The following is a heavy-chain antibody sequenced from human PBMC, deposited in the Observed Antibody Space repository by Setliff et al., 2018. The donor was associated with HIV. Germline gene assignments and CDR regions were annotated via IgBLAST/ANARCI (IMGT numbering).Heavy chain of an antibody. J-gene: IGHJ4*02. V-gene: IGHV4-39*01. Sequence: PSETLSLTCTVSGSSISSSSYYWGWIRQPPGKGLEWIGTIYYSGSTYSNPSLKSRVTMSVDTSKNQFSLKLISVTAADTAVYYCARREYSSSSPPFDYWGQGTLVTVSS. CDR1: GSSISSSSYY. D-gene: IGHD6-6*01. CDR2: IYYSGST. CDR3: ARREYSSSSPPFDY.